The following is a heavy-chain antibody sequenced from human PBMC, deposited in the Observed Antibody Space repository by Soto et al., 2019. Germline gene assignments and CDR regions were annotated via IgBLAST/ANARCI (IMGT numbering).Heavy chain of an antibody. Sequence: GGSLRLSCAASGFTFSSYAMSWVRQAPGKGLEWVSAISGSGGSTYYADSVKGRFTISRDNSKNTLYLQMNSLRAEDTAVYYCAKVTLDYCSGGSCSYWGQGTLVTVSS. CDR3: AKVTLDYCSGGSCSY. CDR2: ISGSGGST. D-gene: IGHD2-15*01. CDR1: GFTFSSYA. J-gene: IGHJ4*02. V-gene: IGHV3-23*01.